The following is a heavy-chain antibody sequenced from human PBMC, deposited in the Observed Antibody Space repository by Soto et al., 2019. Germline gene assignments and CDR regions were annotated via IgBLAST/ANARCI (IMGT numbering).Heavy chain of an antibody. Sequence: QVQLVQSGAEVKKPGASVKVSCKASGYTFTSYGICWVRQAPGQGNVWRGWLSGYHGNTNYAQNLQGRVTMTTDTCTSTVYMELRSLRSDDTAVFYCARRCSSTRCLDLCGRGTLVIVSS. CDR3: ARRCSSTRCLDL. D-gene: IGHD2-2*01. CDR1: GYTFTSYG. CDR2: LSGYHGNT. V-gene: IGHV1-18*01. J-gene: IGHJ2*01.